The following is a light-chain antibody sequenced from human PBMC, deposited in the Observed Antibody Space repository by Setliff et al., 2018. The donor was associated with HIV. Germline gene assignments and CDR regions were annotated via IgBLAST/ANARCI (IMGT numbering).Light chain of an antibody. V-gene: IGLV2-14*03. Sequence: ALTQPASVSGSPGQSITISCLGTSRDVGGYDFVSWYQQRPGKAPKLIIFDVSERPSGVSHRFSGSKSGNTASLTISGLQTEDEAGYFCASYRSPATYVFGIGTKVTVL. CDR3: ASYRSPATYV. J-gene: IGLJ1*01. CDR2: DVS. CDR1: SRDVGGYDF.